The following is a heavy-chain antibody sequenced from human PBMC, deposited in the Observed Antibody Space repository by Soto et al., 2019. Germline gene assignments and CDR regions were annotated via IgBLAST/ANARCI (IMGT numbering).Heavy chain of an antibody. CDR1: GYTVNELS. CDR2: FDPEDGKT. J-gene: IGHJ6*02. D-gene: IGHD1-1*01. CDR3: ASSSLYGMDV. V-gene: IGHV1-24*01. Sequence: ASVKVSCKVSGYTVNELSIHWVRQAPGKGLEWLGGFDPEDGKTIYAQTLQGRLAMTEDTSADTAYMELSSLRSEDTAVYYCASSSLYGMDVWGQGTTVTVSS.